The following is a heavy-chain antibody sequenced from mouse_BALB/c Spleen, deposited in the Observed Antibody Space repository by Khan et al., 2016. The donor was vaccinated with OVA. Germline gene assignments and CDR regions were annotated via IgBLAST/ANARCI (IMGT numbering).Heavy chain of an antibody. CDR1: GYSFTGYY. J-gene: IGHJ3*01. D-gene: IGHD2-14*01. CDR3: ARGYDFFAY. CDR2: VNPNTGYT. Sequence: EVQLQQSGPDLVKPGASVKMSCKASGYSFTGYYMNWVKQSHGKGLECIGRVNPNTGYTNYNQNFKGKAILIVDTSSSTAYMELSSLTSEDSAVYDCARGYDFFAYWGQGTLVTVSA. V-gene: IGHV1-26*01.